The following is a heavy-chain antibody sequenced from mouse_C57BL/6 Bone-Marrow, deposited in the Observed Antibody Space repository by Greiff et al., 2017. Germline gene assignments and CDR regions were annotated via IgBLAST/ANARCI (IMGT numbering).Heavy chain of an antibody. CDR2: IRNKANNHAT. Sequence: EVKVEESGGGLVQPGGSMKLSCAASGFTFSDAWMDWVRQSPEKGLEWVAEIRNKANNHATYYAESVKGRFTISRDDSTSSVYLQMNSLRAEDTGIYYCTRDYSNYGFYAMDYWGQGTSVTVSS. D-gene: IGHD2-5*01. CDR1: GFTFSDAW. V-gene: IGHV6-6*01. CDR3: TRDYSNYGFYAMDY. J-gene: IGHJ4*01.